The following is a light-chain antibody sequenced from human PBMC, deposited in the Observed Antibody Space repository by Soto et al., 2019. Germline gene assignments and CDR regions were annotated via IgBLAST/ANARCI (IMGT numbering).Light chain of an antibody. CDR1: QSISGGY. CDR3: QQNGSLPIT. J-gene: IGKJ5*01. Sequence: EIVLTQSPATLSLSPGERATLSCRASQSISGGYLAWLQQKPDQTPRLLIYTASNRATGIPDRFSGSGSGTDFTLTISSLEPEDFVVYYCQQNGSLPITFGQGTRLEIK. V-gene: IGKV3-20*01. CDR2: TAS.